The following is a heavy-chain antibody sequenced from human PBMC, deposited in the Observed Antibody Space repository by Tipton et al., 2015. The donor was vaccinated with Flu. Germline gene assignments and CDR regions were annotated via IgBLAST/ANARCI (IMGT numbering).Heavy chain of an antibody. D-gene: IGHD3-10*01. CDR1: GGSLSSFY. J-gene: IGHJ4*02. V-gene: IGHV4-4*07. CDR2: IYSSGST. Sequence: TLSLTCTVSGGSLSSFYWSWIRQPAGKGLEYIGRIYSSGSTNYNPSFKSRVSMSLDASKTQFPLNLNSVTAADTAMYYCARGSGSGTHVMFGYWGQGTLVTVSS. CDR3: ARGSGSGTHVMFGY.